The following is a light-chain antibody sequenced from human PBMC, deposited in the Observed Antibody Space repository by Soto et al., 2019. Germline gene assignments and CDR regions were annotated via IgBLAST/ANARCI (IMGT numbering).Light chain of an antibody. CDR1: QSVTSN. J-gene: IGKJ5*01. V-gene: IGKV3-11*01. CDR3: QQRSNWPLT. CDR2: RAS. Sequence: EIVMTQSPATLSVSPGERVTLHCRASQSVTSNLAWYQHKPGQSPRLLIYRASARATGIPARFSGSGSGTDFTLTISSLEPEDFAVYYCQQRSNWPLTFGQGTRLEIK.